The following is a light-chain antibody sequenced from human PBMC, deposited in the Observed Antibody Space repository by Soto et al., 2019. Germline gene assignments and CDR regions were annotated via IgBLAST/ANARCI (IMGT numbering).Light chain of an antibody. Sequence: QSVLTQPPSVSGAPGQRVTISCTGSSSNIGAGYDVHWYQQLPGTAPKLLIYGNGNRPSGVPDRFSGSKSGTSASLAITGLQAEDEANYYCSSYTSSSTLVFGTGTKVTVL. CDR1: SSNIGAGYD. V-gene: IGLV1-40*01. CDR3: SSYTSSSTLV. CDR2: GNG. J-gene: IGLJ1*01.